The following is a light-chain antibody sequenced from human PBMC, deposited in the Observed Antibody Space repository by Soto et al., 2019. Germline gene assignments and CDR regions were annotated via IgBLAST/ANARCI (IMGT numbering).Light chain of an antibody. V-gene: IGLV2-11*01. J-gene: IGLJ1*01. CDR3: CSYASGYPLYV. CDR1: SSDVGGYDY. CDR2: DVN. Sequence: QSVLTQPRSVSGSPGQSVTISCTGTSSDVGGYDYVSWYQQPPGKAPKVIIYDVNKRPSGVPDRFSGSKSGNTASLTISGLQAEDEADYYCCSYASGYPLYVFGTGTKVTVL.